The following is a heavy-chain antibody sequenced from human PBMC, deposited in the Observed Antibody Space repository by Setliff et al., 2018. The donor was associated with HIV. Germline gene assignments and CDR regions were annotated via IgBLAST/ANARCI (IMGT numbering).Heavy chain of an antibody. CDR1: RDSINGHW. V-gene: IGHV4-59*11. J-gene: IGHJ3*02. CDR3: ARYKCINFACVGFDI. Sequence: SETLSLTCTVSRDSINGHWWSWIRQPPGKGLEWTGSIHYSGITHYNPSLKSRLTMSVDTSKNQVSLKLTSVTAADTAVYYCARYKCINFACVGFDIWGQGTTVTVSS. D-gene: IGHD3-9*01. CDR2: IHYSGIT.